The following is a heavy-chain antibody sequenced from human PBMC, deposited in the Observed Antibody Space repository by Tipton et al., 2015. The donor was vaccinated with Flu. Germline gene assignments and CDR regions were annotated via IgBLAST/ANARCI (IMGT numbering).Heavy chain of an antibody. CDR3: ARDLKWSSAYYNPFGY. CDR1: GGSISSNY. J-gene: IGHJ4*02. Sequence: TLSLTCTVSGGSISSNYWSWIRQPPEKGLEWIGYIYYSGSTKYNPSLKSRVTISVDTSKSQFSLNLGSVTAADTAVYYCARDLKWSSAYYNPFGYWGQGTLVTVSS. D-gene: IGHD3-22*01. V-gene: IGHV4-59*01. CDR2: IYYSGST.